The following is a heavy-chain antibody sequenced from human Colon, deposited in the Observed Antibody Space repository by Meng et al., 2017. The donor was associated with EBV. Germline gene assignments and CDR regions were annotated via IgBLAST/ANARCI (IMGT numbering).Heavy chain of an antibody. J-gene: IGHJ5*02. CDR1: GDSISRGDYS. CDR2: IYHGGTT. V-gene: IGHV4-30-2*01. CDR3: ARGPYCGGDCYWFDP. Sequence: LLLQAGDSGVVQPSPALSLACAVSGDSISRGDYSWSWIRQPPGQGLEWIGYIYHGGTTYNTSLKSRVTISVDNSKNQFSLRLTSVTAADTAVYYCARGPYCGGDCYWFDPWGQGTLVTVSS. D-gene: IGHD2-21*02.